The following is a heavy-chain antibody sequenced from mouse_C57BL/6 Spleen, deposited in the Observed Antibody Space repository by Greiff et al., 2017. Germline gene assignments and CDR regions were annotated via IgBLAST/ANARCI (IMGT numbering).Heavy chain of an antibody. Sequence: VQLKASGPELVKPGASVKMSCKASGYTFTDYNMPWVKQSHGKSLEWIGYINPNNGGTSYNQKFKGKATLTVNKSSSTAYMELRSLTSEDSAVYYCARGPYWYFDVWGTGTTVTVSS. V-gene: IGHV1-22*01. CDR3: ARGPYWYFDV. J-gene: IGHJ1*03. CDR1: GYTFTDYN. CDR2: INPNNGGT.